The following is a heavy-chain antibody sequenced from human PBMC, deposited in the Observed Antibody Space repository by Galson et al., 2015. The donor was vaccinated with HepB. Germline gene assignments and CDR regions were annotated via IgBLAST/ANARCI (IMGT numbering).Heavy chain of an antibody. Sequence: SLRLSCAASGFTFSNAWMNWVRQAPGKGLEWVGRIKSKTDGGTTDYAAPVKGRFTISRDDSKNTLYLQMNSLKTEDTAVYYCTTLPITMVRGDFDYWGQGTLVTASS. CDR2: IKSKTDGGTT. CDR1: GFTFSNAW. V-gene: IGHV3-15*07. J-gene: IGHJ4*02. CDR3: TTLPITMVRGDFDY. D-gene: IGHD3-10*01.